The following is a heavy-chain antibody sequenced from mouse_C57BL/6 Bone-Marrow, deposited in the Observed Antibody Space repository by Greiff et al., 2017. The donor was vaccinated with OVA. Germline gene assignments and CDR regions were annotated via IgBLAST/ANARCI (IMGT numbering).Heavy chain of an antibody. Sequence: VQLQQSGPELVKPGASVKISCKASGYAFSSSWMNWVKQRPGKGLEWIGRIYPGDGDTNYNGKFKGKATLTADKSSSTAYMQLSSLTSEDSAVYFCARSGYYGRFAYWGQGTLVTVSA. CDR1: GYAFSSSW. CDR2: IYPGDGDT. V-gene: IGHV1-82*01. CDR3: ARSGYYGRFAY. J-gene: IGHJ3*01. D-gene: IGHD1-1*01.